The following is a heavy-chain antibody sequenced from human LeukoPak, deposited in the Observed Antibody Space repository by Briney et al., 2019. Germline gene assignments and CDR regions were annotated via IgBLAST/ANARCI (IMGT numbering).Heavy chain of an antibody. CDR2: IYSGGST. CDR3: ASSLYSGYDPDAFDI. Sequence: GGSLRLSCAVSGFIFSDYYMSWVRQAPGKGLEWVSIIYSGGSTYYAGSVKGRFTVSRDNSKNTVYLQMNSLRAEDTAVYYCASSLYSGYDPDAFDIWGQGTMVIV. J-gene: IGHJ3*02. V-gene: IGHV3-53*01. CDR1: GFIFSDYY. D-gene: IGHD5-12*01.